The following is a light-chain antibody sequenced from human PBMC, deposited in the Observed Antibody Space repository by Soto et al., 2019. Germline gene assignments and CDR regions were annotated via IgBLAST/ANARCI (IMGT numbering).Light chain of an antibody. V-gene: IGKV4-1*01. CDR1: QSGCYSSNNKNY. CDR3: QQYYSTPIT. J-gene: IGKJ5*01. CDR2: WAS. Sequence: EIVMAQSPASLAVSLGERASINRTYSQSGCYSSNNKNYLAWYQQKPGQPPKLLIYWASTRESGVPDRFSGSGSGTDFTLTISRLQAEDVAVYDCQQYYSTPITFGQGTRLEIK.